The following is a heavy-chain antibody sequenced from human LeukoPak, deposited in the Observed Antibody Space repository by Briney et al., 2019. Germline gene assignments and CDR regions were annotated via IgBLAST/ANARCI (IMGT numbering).Heavy chain of an antibody. CDR2: IDPSDSYT. D-gene: IGHD6-13*01. CDR1: GYPFTSYW. V-gene: IGHV5-10-1*01. CDR3: ARGVWVAAAGNWFDP. Sequence: GESLEISCKGSGYPFTSYWISWVRQLPGKGLEWMGRIDPSDSYTNYSPSFQGHVTISADKSISTAYLQWSSLKASDTAMYYCARGVWVAAAGNWFDPWGQGTLVTVSS. J-gene: IGHJ5*02.